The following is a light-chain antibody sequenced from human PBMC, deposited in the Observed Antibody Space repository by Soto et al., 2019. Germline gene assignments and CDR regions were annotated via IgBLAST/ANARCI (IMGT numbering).Light chain of an antibody. CDR1: SSDIGGYNY. CDR3: SSYTTRNTVL. CDR2: DVT. V-gene: IGLV2-14*01. J-gene: IGLJ2*01. Sequence: QAVVTQPASVSGSPGQSITMSCTGASSDIGGYNYVSWYQHHPGEAPKLLIYDVTNRPSGVSNRFTASKSGNTASLTISGLQAEDEADYYCSSYTTRNTVLFGGGTKLTVL.